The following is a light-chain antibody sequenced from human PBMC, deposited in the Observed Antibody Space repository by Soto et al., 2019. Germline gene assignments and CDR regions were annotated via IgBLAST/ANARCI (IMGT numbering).Light chain of an antibody. Sequence: EFVLTQSPGTLSLSPGERATLSCRSSQSVSSSYLAWYQQKPGQAPRLLIYGASSRATGIPDRFSGSGSVTDFTLTISRLEPEDFAVYYCQQYGSSPRTFGQGTKLEIK. CDR3: QQYGSSPRT. J-gene: IGKJ2*01. V-gene: IGKV3-20*01. CDR1: QSVSSSY. CDR2: GAS.